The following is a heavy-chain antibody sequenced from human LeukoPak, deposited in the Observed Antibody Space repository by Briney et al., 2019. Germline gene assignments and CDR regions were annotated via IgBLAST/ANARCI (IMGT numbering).Heavy chain of an antibody. Sequence: ASVKVSCKAAGYTFTSYGISWVRQAPGQGLAWMGWISASNGNTNYAQKLQGRVTMTTDTSTSTAYMELRSLRSDDTAVYYCARDRTRHIVVVTAIRDFDYWGQGTLVTVSS. CDR3: ARDRTRHIVVVTAIRDFDY. D-gene: IGHD2-21*02. CDR2: ISASNGNT. J-gene: IGHJ4*02. V-gene: IGHV1-18*01. CDR1: GYTFTSYG.